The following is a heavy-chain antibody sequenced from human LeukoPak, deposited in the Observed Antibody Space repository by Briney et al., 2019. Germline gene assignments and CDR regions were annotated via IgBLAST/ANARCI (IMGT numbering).Heavy chain of an antibody. J-gene: IGHJ2*01. CDR1: GFPFRSYS. CDR2: ISSSSSYI. V-gene: IGHV3-21*01. CDR3: ARDRSGGGQCSGGSCYNWYFDL. Sequence: GGSLRLSCAASGFPFRSYSVNWVRQAPGKGLEWVSYISSSSSYIFYADSVKGRFTISRDNAKNSLDLQMNSLRVEDTAVYYCARDRSGGGQCSGGSCYNWYFDLWGRGTLVTVSS. D-gene: IGHD2-15*01.